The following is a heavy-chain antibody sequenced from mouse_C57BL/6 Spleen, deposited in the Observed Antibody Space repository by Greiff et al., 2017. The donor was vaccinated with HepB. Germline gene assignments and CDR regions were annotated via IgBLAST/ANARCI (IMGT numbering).Heavy chain of an antibody. J-gene: IGHJ2*01. CDR1: GYTFTSYG. D-gene: IGHD2-1*01. V-gene: IGHV1-81*01. CDR3: ARNGNYFDY. Sequence: QVQLQQSGAELARPGASVKLSCKASGYTFTSYGISWVKQRTGQGLEWIGEIYPRSGNTYYNDKFKGKATLAADKSSSTEYMELRSLTSEDSAVYFCARNGNYFDYWGQGTTLTVSS. CDR2: IYPRSGNT.